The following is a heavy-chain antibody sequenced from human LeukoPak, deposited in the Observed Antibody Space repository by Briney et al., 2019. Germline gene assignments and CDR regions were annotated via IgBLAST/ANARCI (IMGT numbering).Heavy chain of an antibody. Sequence: GASVKVSCKASGYRFTDYYIHWVRQAPGQGLEWMGWINPHIGGTNYAQRFQGRVTMTSDTSITTAYMELRRLRSDDTAVYYCARDSSRRPQNYDISTSYSTDSWGQGTLVTVSS. J-gene: IGHJ4*02. D-gene: IGHD3-9*01. V-gene: IGHV1-2*02. CDR3: ARDSSRRPQNYDISTSYSTDS. CDR1: GYRFTDYY. CDR2: INPHIGGT.